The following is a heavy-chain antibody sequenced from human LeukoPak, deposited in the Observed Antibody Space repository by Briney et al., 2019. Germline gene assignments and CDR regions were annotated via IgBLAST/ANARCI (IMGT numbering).Heavy chain of an antibody. D-gene: IGHD3-10*01. CDR1: GYTFTDYY. V-gene: IGHV1-2*02. CDR3: ARALLEKAYGSGSYYIFDY. CDR2: ISPNSGDT. J-gene: IGHJ4*02. Sequence: ASVKVSCKASGYTFTDYYIHWVRQAPGQGLEWVGWISPNSGDTNYAQKFQGRVTMTRDTSISTAYMELSRLRSDDTAVYYCARALLEKAYGSGSYYIFDYWGQGTLVTVSS.